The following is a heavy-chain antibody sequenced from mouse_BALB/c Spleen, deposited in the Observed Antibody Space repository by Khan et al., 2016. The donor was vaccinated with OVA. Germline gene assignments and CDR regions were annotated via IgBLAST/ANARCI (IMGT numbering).Heavy chain of an antibody. V-gene: IGHV1-7*01. CDR2: INPSTGDA. CDR1: GYTFTSYW. J-gene: IGHJ4*01. Sequence: QVQLQQSGAELAKPGASVKMSCKATGYTFTSYWMHWVKQRPGQGLEWIGYINPSTGDAEYNQKFKDKATLTADKSSSTAYMQLSSLTSEDCAVXYCARCALFSCGSMGYAMDYWGQGTSVTVSS. D-gene: IGHD1-1*01. CDR3: ARCALFSCGSMGYAMDY.